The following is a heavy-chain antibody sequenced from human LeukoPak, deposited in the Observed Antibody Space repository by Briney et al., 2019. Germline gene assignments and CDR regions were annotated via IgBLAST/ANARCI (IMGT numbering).Heavy chain of an antibody. Sequence: ASARVSCKASGHTLTDYYIHWLRQAPGQGLEWKGWINPNSGDTNYAQKFQGRVTMTRDTSISTAYMELSRLASDDTAVYYCAKNPYAYYFDSWGQGTLVTVSS. CDR2: INPNSGDT. CDR3: AKNPYAYYFDS. D-gene: IGHD2/OR15-2a*01. CDR1: GHTLTDYY. J-gene: IGHJ4*02. V-gene: IGHV1-2*02.